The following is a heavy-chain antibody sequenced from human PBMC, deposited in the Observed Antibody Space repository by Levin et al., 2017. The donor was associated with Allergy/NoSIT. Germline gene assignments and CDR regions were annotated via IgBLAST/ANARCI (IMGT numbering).Heavy chain of an antibody. V-gene: IGHV4-39*07. J-gene: IGHJ5*02. Sequence: SETLSLTCTVSGGSISSSSYYWGWIRQPPGKGLEWIGSIYYSGSTYYNPSLKSRVTISVDTSKNQFSLKLSSVTAADTAVYYCARVHVFLFWFDPWGQGTLVTVSS. CDR1: GGSISSSSYY. D-gene: IGHD3-10*01. CDR3: ARVHVFLFWFDP. CDR2: IYYSGST.